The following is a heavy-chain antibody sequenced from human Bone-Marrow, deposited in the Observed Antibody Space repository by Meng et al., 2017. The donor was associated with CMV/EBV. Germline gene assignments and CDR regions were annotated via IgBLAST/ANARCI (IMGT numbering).Heavy chain of an antibody. D-gene: IGHD1-26*01. Sequence: SETLSLTCAVYGGSFSGYYWSWIRKPPGKGLGWIGEINQSGSTNYNPSLKSRVTISVDTSKNQFSLELSSVIAADTAVYYCAREGATARDFDDWGQGAMVTGYS. J-gene: IGHJ4*02. CDR2: INQSGST. CDR1: GGSFSGYY. V-gene: IGHV4-34*01. CDR3: AREGATARDFDD.